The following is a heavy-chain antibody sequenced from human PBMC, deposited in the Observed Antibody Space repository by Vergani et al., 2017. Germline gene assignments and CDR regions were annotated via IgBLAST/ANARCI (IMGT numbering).Heavy chain of an antibody. CDR2: ISWNSGSI. CDR3: ARDASDGPGYGMDV. V-gene: IGHV3-9*01. J-gene: IGHJ6*02. CDR1: GFTFDDYA. D-gene: IGHD1-1*01. Sequence: EVQLVESGGGLVQPGRSLRLSCAASGFTFDDYAMHWVRQAPGKGLEWVSGISWNSGSIGYADSVKGRFTISRDNAKNSLYLQMNSLRAEDTALYYCARDASDGPGYGMDVWGQGP.